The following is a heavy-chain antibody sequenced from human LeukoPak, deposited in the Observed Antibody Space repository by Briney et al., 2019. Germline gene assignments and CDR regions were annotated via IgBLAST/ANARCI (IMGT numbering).Heavy chain of an antibody. J-gene: IGHJ2*01. CDR1: GFTFSSYW. D-gene: IGHD3-9*01. CDR3: ARDYTYYDILTGYPYWYFDL. Sequence: PGGSLRLSCAASGFTFSSYWMSWVRQAPGKGLEWVANIKQDGSEKYYVDSVKVRFTISRDNAKNSLYLQMNSLRAEDTAVYYCARDYTYYDILTGYPYWYFDLWGRGTLVTVSS. V-gene: IGHV3-7*01. CDR2: IKQDGSEK.